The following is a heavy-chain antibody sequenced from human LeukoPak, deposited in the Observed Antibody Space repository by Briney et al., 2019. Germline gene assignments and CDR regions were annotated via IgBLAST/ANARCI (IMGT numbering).Heavy chain of an antibody. J-gene: IGHJ4*02. V-gene: IGHV3-23*01. D-gene: IGHD6-13*01. CDR2: ISGSGGST. CDR3: ADRGITAAGSLPY. Sequence: GGSLRLSCAASGFTFSSYAMTWVRQAPGKGLEWVSAISGSGGSTYYADSVKGRFTISRDNSKNTLYLQMNSLRAEDTAIYYCADRGITAAGSLPYWGQRTLVTVSS. CDR1: GFTFSSYA.